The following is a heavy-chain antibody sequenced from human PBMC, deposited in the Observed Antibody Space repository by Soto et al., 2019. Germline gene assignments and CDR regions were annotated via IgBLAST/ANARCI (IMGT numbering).Heavy chain of an antibody. D-gene: IGHD3-3*01. CDR1: GGSISSYY. CDR3: ARVRINRGYYFYFDY. J-gene: IGHJ4*02. V-gene: IGHV4-59*01. CDR2: IYYSGST. Sequence: SETLSLTCTVSGGSISSYYWSWIRQPPGKGLEWIGYIYYSGSTNYNPSLKSRVTISVDTSKNQFSLKLSSVTAADTAVYYCARVRINRGYYFYFDYWGQGTLVTVSS.